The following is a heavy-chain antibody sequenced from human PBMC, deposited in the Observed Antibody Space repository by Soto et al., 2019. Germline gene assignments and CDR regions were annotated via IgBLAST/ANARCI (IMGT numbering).Heavy chain of an antibody. CDR3: ARDGYSGRSDGFDI. V-gene: IGHV3-30*14. CDR1: GFTFGAYT. D-gene: IGHD5-12*01. CDR2: ISYDGNSE. J-gene: IGHJ3*02. Sequence: QMYLVESGGGVVQPGRSLRLSCAASGFTFGAYTMHWVRQAPGKGLEWVAAISYDGNSERYTDPVKGRFTVSRDNPSDTLYLQMNSLRVEDTAVYYCARDGYSGRSDGFDIWGQGTMVIVSS.